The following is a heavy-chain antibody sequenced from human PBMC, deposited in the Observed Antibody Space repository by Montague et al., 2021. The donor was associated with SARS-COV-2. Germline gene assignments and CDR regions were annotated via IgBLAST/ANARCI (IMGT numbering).Heavy chain of an antibody. J-gene: IGHJ5*02. CDR3: SRGRFYYDSGELGS. CDR1: GGSTNNYY. Sequence: SETLSLTCTVSGGSTNNYYWSWIWQPAGKGLEWIGRIHASGISTSNPSPETRVTMSVDTSKNQFSLKLSLVTAADTAVYYCSRGRFYYDSGELGSWGQGTLVTVSS. V-gene: IGHV4-4*07. D-gene: IGHD3-22*01. CDR2: IHASGIS.